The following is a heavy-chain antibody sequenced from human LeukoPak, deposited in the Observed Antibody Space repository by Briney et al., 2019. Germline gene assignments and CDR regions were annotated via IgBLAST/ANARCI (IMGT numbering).Heavy chain of an antibody. CDR2: IYTSGST. Sequence: SETLSLTCTVSGGSISSGSYYWSWIRQPAGKGLEWIGRIYTSGSTNYNPSLKSRVTIPVDTSKNQFSLKLSSVTAADTAVYYCARESLSHLTGYYNFDYWGQGTLVTVSS. J-gene: IGHJ4*02. CDR1: GGSISSGSYY. D-gene: IGHD3-9*01. V-gene: IGHV4-61*02. CDR3: ARESLSHLTGYYNFDY.